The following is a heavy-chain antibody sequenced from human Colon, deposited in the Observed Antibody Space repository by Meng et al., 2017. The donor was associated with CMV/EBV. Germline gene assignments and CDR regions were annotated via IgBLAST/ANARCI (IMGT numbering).Heavy chain of an antibody. CDR2: ISGTGDST. Sequence: GESLKISCAASGFTFSNSAMNWVRQAPGKGLEWVSSISGTGDSTYCADSVKGRFTISRDNSENTLFLQMNSLRPEDTAVYYCARESGDQDYWGQGALVTVSS. J-gene: IGHJ4*02. CDR1: GFTFSNSA. CDR3: ARESGDQDY. D-gene: IGHD3-10*01. V-gene: IGHV3-23*01.